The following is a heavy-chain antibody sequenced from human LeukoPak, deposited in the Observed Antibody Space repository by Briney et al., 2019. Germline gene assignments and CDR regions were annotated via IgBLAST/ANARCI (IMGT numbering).Heavy chain of an antibody. Sequence: SVKVSCKASGSTFSNYAISWVRQAPGQGLEWMGGILPIFGTTNYAQKFQGRVTITADESTSTAYMELSSLRSEDTAVYYCARVSCGGNCYSLIGAFDIWGQGTMVTVSS. CDR2: ILPIFGTT. D-gene: IGHD2-15*01. J-gene: IGHJ3*02. V-gene: IGHV1-69*13. CDR1: GSTFSNYA. CDR3: ARVSCGGNCYSLIGAFDI.